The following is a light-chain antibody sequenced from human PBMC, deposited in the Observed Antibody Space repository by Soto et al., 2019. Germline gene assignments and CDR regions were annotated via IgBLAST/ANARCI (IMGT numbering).Light chain of an antibody. J-gene: IGKJ4*01. V-gene: IGKV3-15*01. CDR1: QSVAGN. Sequence: EIVMTQSPATLSVSPLDTATLSCRASQSVAGNLAWYQQKPGQPPRLLIYGVSTRATGVPARFSGSGSETDFSLTISSLQIEDFALYYCQQSNNWPPLTFGGGTKVDIK. CDR2: GVS. CDR3: QQSNNWPPLT.